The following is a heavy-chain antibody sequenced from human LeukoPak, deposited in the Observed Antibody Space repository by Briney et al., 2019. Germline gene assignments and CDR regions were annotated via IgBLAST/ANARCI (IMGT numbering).Heavy chain of an antibody. Sequence: SETLSLTCTVSGGSISSYYWSWIRQPPGKGLEWIGYIYYSGSTNYNPSLKSRVTISTDTSKNQFSLKLSSVTAADTAVYYCARSRRTAVFDPWGQGTLVTVSS. D-gene: IGHD6-6*01. V-gene: IGHV4-59*08. J-gene: IGHJ5*02. CDR1: GGSISSYY. CDR3: ARSRRTAVFDP. CDR2: IYYSGST.